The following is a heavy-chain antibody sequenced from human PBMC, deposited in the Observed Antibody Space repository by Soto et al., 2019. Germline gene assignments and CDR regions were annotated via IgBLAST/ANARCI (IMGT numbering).Heavy chain of an antibody. Sequence: SETLSLTCAVSGGSISSGGYSWSWIRQPPGKGLEWIGYIYHSRSTYYNPSLKSRVTISVDRSKNQFSLKLSSVTAADTAVYYCARDVGYCISTSCYSWFDPWGQGTLVTVSS. CDR2: IYHSRST. CDR3: ARDVGYCISTSCYSWFDP. J-gene: IGHJ5*02. V-gene: IGHV4-30-2*01. D-gene: IGHD2-2*02. CDR1: GGSISSGGYS.